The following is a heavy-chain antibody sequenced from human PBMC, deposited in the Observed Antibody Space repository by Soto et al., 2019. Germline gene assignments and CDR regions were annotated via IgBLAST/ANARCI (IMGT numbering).Heavy chain of an antibody. CDR2: ISGYNGNT. Sequence: QVQLVQSGVEVKKPGASVKVSCKASGYSFSNYGITWVRQAPGQGLEWLGWISGYNGNTNYAQKFQGRVTMTTDTSTSTAYMDLRSLRYDDTAVYYCTRGARFAGADTDYWGQGTLLTVSS. CDR3: TRGARFAGADTDY. J-gene: IGHJ4*02. V-gene: IGHV1-18*01. CDR1: GYSFSNYG. D-gene: IGHD3-16*01.